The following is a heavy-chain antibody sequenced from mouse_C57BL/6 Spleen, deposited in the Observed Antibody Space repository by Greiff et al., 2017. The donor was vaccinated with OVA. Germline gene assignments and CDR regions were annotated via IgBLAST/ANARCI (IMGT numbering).Heavy chain of an antibody. CDR3: ARELTGDY. J-gene: IGHJ2*01. Sequence: QVQLQQPGAELVRPGSSVKLSCKASGYTFTSYWMHWVKQRPIQGLEWIGDIYPGSGSTNYNEKFKSKATLTVDTSSSTAYMQLSSLTSEDSAVYYCARELTGDYWGQGTTLTVSS. CDR1: GYTFTSYW. V-gene: IGHV1-55*01. D-gene: IGHD4-1*01. CDR2: IYPGSGST.